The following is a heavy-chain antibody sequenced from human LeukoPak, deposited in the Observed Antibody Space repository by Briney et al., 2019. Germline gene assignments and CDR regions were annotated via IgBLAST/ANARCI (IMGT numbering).Heavy chain of an antibody. J-gene: IGHJ4*02. CDR2: FDPEDGET. CDR1: GYTFTSYG. D-gene: IGHD2-15*01. Sequence: ASVKVSCKASGYTFTSYGISWVRQAPGKGLEWMGGFDPEDGETIYAQKFQGRVTMTEDASTDTAYMELSSLRSEDTAVYYCATGSKMVVAAIDYWGQGTLVTVSS. V-gene: IGHV1-24*01. CDR3: ATGSKMVVAAIDY.